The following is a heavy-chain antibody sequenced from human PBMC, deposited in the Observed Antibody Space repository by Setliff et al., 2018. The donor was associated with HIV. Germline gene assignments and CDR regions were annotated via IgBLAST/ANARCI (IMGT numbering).Heavy chain of an antibody. CDR1: GGSFSGYY. CDR3: ARIPRDCSGLSYYYYYYMDV. J-gene: IGHJ6*03. Sequence: SETLSLTCAVYGGSFSGYYWSWIRQPPGKGLEWIGEINNSGSTSYNPSLKSRVTISVDTSKNQFSLKLSSVTAADAAVYYCARIPRDCSGLSYYYYYYMDVWGKGTTVTVSS. V-gene: IGHV4-34*01. CDR2: INNSGST. D-gene: IGHD3-10*02.